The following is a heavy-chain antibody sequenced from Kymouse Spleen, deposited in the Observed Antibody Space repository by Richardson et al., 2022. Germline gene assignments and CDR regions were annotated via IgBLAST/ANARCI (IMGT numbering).Heavy chain of an antibody. Sequence: EVQLVESGGGLVKPGGSLRLSCAASGFTFSSYSMNWVRQAPGKGLEWVSSISSSSSYIYYADSVKGRFTISRDNAKNSLYLQMNSLRAEDTAVYYCARDTSEYSSSPYFDYWGQGTLVTVSS. CDR3: ARDTSEYSSSPYFDY. CDR2: ISSSSSYI. CDR1: GFTFSSYS. V-gene: IGHV3-21*03. D-gene: IGHD6-6*01. J-gene: IGHJ4*02.